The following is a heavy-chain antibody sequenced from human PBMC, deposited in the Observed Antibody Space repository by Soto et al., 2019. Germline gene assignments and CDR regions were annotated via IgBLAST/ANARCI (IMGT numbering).Heavy chain of an antibody. CDR3: ARSFGSYAIDQ. Sequence: SETLSLTCTVSGGSIRTGDYYWSWIRQPPGKGLEWIAEIHHSGSTNNNPSLRGRVTMSVDKSKNQFSLNLSSVTAADTAVYYCARSFGSYAIDQWGQGTLVTVSS. D-gene: IGHD6-19*01. CDR2: IHHSGST. V-gene: IGHV4-39*07. J-gene: IGHJ4*02. CDR1: GGSIRTGDYY.